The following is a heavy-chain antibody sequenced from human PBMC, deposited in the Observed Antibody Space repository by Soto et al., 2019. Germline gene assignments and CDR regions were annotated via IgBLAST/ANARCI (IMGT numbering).Heavy chain of an antibody. V-gene: IGHV4-34*01. J-gene: IGHJ5*02. D-gene: IGHD3-9*01. CDR3: ARADYDILTAHGPNWFDP. Sequence: SETLSLTXAAYGGSFSGYYWSGIRQPPGKGLEWIGEINHSGSTNYNPSPKSRVTISVDTSKNQFSLKLSSVTAADTAVYYCARADYDILTAHGPNWFDPWGQGTLVTVSS. CDR2: INHSGST. CDR1: GGSFSGYY.